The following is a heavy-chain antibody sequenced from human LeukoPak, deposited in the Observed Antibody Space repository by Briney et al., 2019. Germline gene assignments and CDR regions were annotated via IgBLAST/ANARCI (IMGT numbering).Heavy chain of an antibody. CDR1: GVSIRSHY. V-gene: IGHV4-59*11. D-gene: IGHD7-27*01. J-gene: IGHJ4*02. Sequence: PSETLSLTCTVSGVSIRSHYWIWIRRPPGKGLEWIGHISYSGSTIYNPSLKSRVTILPDTSKNQFSLRLSSVTAADTAVYYCARDGEGDEGWDYWGQGTLITVSS. CDR3: ARDGEGDEGWDY. CDR2: ISYSGST.